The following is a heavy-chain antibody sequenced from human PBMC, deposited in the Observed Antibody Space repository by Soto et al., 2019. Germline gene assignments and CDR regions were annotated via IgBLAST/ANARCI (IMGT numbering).Heavy chain of an antibody. CDR3: ARGRGYCSGGSCYQSIYSYYPLDV. V-gene: IGHV1-18*04. D-gene: IGHD2-15*01. Sequence: QVQLVQSGAEVKKPGASVKVSCKASGYTFTSYIITWVRQAPGQGLEWMGWITSYNGDTNYAQKLQGRVTMTTDTATSSAYMELRSLRSDDTAVYYCARGRGYCSGGSCYQSIYSYYPLDVWGQGTTVTVSS. J-gene: IGHJ6*02. CDR2: ITSYNGDT. CDR1: GYTFTSYI.